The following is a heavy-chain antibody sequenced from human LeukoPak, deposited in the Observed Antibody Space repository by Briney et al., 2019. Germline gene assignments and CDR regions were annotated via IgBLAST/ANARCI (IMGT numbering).Heavy chain of an antibody. D-gene: IGHD6-13*01. CDR1: GFTFDDYA. CDR2: ISGDGGST. V-gene: IGHV3-43*02. Sequence: PGGSLRLSCAASGFTFDDYAMHWVRQAPGKGLEWVSLISGDGGSTYSANSVKGRFTISRDNSENSLYLQMNSLRTEDTALYYCAKDIDSSWYAEYFQHWGQGTLVTVSS. J-gene: IGHJ1*01. CDR3: AKDIDSSWYAEYFQH.